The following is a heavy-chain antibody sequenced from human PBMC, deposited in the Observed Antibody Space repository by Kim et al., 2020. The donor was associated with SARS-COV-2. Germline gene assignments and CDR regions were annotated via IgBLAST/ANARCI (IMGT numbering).Heavy chain of an antibody. Sequence: SETLSLTCTVSGGSISSYYWSWIRQSPGKGLEWIGYINYRGNTNHNPSLKSRVTISVDTSKNHFSLKLSSVTAADTAVYYCARGDSSGYYDTFDCWGQGALVTVSS. CDR1: GGSISSYY. CDR3: ARGDSSGYYDTFDC. CDR2: INYRGNT. V-gene: IGHV4-59*01. D-gene: IGHD3-22*01. J-gene: IGHJ4*02.